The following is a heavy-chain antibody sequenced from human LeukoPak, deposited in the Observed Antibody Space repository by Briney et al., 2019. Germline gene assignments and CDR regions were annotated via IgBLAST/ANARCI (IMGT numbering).Heavy chain of an antibody. J-gene: IGHJ6*02. V-gene: IGHV3-48*03. CDR3: AVGVGGYSYYYYYGMDV. D-gene: IGHD5-18*01. Sequence: GGSLRLSCAASGFTFSSYEMNWVRQAPGKGLEWVSYISSSGSTIYYADSVKGRFTISRDNAKNSLYLQMNSLRAEDTAVYYCAVGVGGYSYYYYYGMDVWGQGATVTVSS. CDR2: ISSSGSTI. CDR1: GFTFSSYE.